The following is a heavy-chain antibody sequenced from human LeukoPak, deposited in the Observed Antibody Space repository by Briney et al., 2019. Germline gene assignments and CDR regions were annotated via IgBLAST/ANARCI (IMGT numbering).Heavy chain of an antibody. CDR3: ARDDFWSDYGYYFDY. CDR2: ITPIFGTA. Sequence: SVKVSCKASGGTFSSYAISWVRQAPGQGLEWMGRITPIFGTANYAQKFQGRVTITTDGSTSTAYMELSSLRSEDTAVYYCARDDFWSDYGYYFDYWGQGTLVTVSS. J-gene: IGHJ4*02. D-gene: IGHD3-3*01. V-gene: IGHV1-69*05. CDR1: GGTFSSYA.